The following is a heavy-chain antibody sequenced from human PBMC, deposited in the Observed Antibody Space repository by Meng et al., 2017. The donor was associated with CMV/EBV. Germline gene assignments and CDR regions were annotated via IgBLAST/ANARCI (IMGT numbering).Heavy chain of an antibody. D-gene: IGHD6-13*01. CDR3: ARIAADNSYYYYYGMDV. V-gene: IGHV4-39*01. Sequence: SETLSLTCTVSGGSISSGSYYWGWIRQPPGKGLEWIGSIYYSGSTYYNPSLKSRVTISVDTSKNQFSLKLSSVTAADTAVYYCARIAADNSYYYYYGMDVWGQGTTVTVSS. CDR1: GGSISSGSYY. J-gene: IGHJ6*02. CDR2: IYYSGST.